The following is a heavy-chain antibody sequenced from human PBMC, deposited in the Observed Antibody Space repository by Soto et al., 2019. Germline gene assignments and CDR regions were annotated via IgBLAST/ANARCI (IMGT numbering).Heavy chain of an antibody. V-gene: IGHV4-30-4*01. D-gene: IGHD1-26*01. CDR2: IYYSGST. Sequence: SETLSLTCTVSGGSISSGDYYWSWIHQPPGKGLEWIGYIYYSGSTYYNPSLKSRVTISVDTSKNQFSLKLSSVTAADTAVYYCARVIVGAIYFDYWGQGTLVTVSS. CDR3: ARVIVGAIYFDY. CDR1: GGSISSGDYY. J-gene: IGHJ4*02.